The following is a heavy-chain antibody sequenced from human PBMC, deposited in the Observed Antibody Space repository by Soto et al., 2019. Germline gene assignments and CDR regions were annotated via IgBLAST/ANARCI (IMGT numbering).Heavy chain of an antibody. Sequence: GASVKVSCKASGGTFSSYAVSWVRQAPGQGLEWIGGIIPIFGTANYAQKFQGRVTITADESTSTAYMELSSLRSEDTAVYYCARVGMCCGGDCSAGYYYYCGMDVWGQGTTVTVSS. V-gene: IGHV1-69*13. D-gene: IGHD2-21*02. CDR2: IIPIFGTA. CDR3: ARVGMCCGGDCSAGYYYYCGMDV. J-gene: IGHJ6*02. CDR1: GGTFSSYA.